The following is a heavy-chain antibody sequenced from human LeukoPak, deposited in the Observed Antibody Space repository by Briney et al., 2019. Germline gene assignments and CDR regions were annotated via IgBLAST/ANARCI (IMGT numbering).Heavy chain of an antibody. CDR2: INPNSGGT. J-gene: IGHJ4*02. Sequence: ASVKVSCKASGYTFTGYYMHWVRQAPGQGLEWKGWINPNSGGTNYAQKFQGRVTMTRDTSISTAYMELSRLRSDDTAVYYCARDRVRTTALIDYWGQGTLVTVSS. CDR3: ARDRVRTTALIDY. D-gene: IGHD4-17*01. V-gene: IGHV1-2*02. CDR1: GYTFTGYY.